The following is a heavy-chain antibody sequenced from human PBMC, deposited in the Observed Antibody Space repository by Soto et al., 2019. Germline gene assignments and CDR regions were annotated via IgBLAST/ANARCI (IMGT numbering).Heavy chain of an antibody. Sequence: SVKVSCKASGGTFSSYAISWVRQAPGQGLEWMGGIIPIFGTANYAQKFQGRVTITADESTSTAYMELSSLRSEDTAVYYCARNTGYSSGWYHYYYGMEVWGQGTTVTVYS. D-gene: IGHD6-19*01. CDR1: GGTFSSYA. CDR3: ARNTGYSSGWYHYYYGMEV. V-gene: IGHV1-69*13. J-gene: IGHJ6*02. CDR2: IIPIFGTA.